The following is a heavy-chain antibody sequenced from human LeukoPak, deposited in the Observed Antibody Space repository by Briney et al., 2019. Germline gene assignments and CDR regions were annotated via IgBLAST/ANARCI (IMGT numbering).Heavy chain of an antibody. J-gene: IGHJ4*02. CDR1: VFTLRIYW. CDR3: VRDGDDFNFDY. V-gene: IGHV3-74*01. Sequence: PGGSLRLSCAASVFTLRIYWKHYVREAPGKALEGVSRVIRDCSFTNYADCVKGRFNISRDNAKNTLYLQMSSVTAEDTGVYCCVRDGDDFNFDYWGQGSLVTVS. CDR2: VIRDCSFT. D-gene: IGHD5-24*01.